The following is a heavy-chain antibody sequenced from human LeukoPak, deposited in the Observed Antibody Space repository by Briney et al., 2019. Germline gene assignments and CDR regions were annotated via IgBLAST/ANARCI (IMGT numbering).Heavy chain of an antibody. CDR3: VRTLGYCSSTSCLYYYGMDV. D-gene: IGHD2-2*01. V-gene: IGHV4-59*01. Sequence: SETLSLTCTVSGDSISSYYWSWIRQPPGKGLEWIGYIYYSGSTNHNPSLKSRVTISVDTSKNQFSLKLSSVTAADTAVYYCVRTLGYCSSTSCLYYYGMDVWGQGTTVTVSS. CDR2: IYYSGST. CDR1: GDSISSYY. J-gene: IGHJ6*02.